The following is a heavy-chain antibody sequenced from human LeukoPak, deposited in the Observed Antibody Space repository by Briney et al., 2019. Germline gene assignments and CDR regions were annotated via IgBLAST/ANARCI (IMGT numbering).Heavy chain of an antibody. CDR2: IFYSGNT. V-gene: IGHV4-39*01. CDR1: GGSISSDNYY. CDR3: ARHQGAPRFGELFDF. D-gene: IGHD3-10*01. J-gene: IGHJ4*02. Sequence: SETLSLTCTVSGGSISSDNYYWGWIRQPPGKGLEWIGSIFYSGNTYYNPSLKSRVAISVDTSKNLFSLKLTSLTAADTAVYYCARHQGAPRFGELFDFWGQGTLVTVSS.